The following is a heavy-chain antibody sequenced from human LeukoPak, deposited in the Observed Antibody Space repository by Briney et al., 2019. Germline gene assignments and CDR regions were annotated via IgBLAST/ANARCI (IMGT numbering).Heavy chain of an antibody. J-gene: IGHJ3*02. CDR3: ATTVVTIRDDAFDI. V-gene: IGHV1-69*05. D-gene: IGHD4-23*01. Sequence: SVKDSCKACGGTLSSYASRGVRSAGGRGGAGMGGSIPVFGTANYARRFQGGLTNTTEESSRAAYMEPSGLRAEGTAVYYCATTVVTIRDDAFDIWGQGTMVTVSS. CDR1: GGTLSSYA. CDR2: SIPVFGTA.